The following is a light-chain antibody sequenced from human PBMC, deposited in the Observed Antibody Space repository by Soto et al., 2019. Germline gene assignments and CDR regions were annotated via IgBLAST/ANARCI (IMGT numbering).Light chain of an antibody. V-gene: IGKV1-5*01. CDR1: QRVRTW. CDR3: LQHYSWPWT. Sequence: DSQMTQSPSTLSTSVGDRVTITCRASQRVRTWLAWYHQKPGKAPKLLIYDASRLETGVPSRFSGSGSGTEFTLTISRLQSEYSGVYYCLQHYSWPWTFGQGTKVEI. CDR2: DAS. J-gene: IGKJ1*01.